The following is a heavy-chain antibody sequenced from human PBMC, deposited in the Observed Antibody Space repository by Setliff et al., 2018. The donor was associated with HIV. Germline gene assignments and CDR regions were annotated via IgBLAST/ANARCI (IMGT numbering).Heavy chain of an antibody. CDR1: GGSISSGSYY. J-gene: IGHJ5*02. Sequence: SETLSLTCTVSGGSISSGSYYWSWIRQPAGKGLEWIGHIYTSGSTNYNPSLKSRVTISVDTSKNQFSLKLSSVTAADTAVYYCARGPTYNFWSGYYTRASFDPWGQGTLVTVSS. CDR2: IYTSGST. V-gene: IGHV4-61*09. CDR3: ARGPTYNFWSGYYTRASFDP. D-gene: IGHD3-3*01.